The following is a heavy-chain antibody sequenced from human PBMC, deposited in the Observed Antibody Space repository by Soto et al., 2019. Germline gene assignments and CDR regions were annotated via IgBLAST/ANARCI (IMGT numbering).Heavy chain of an antibody. V-gene: IGHV4-59*01. CDR2: IFHSGNA. CDR3: ARAHAPTLPFDY. Sequence: SETLSLTCTVSGGSISSYYWSWIRQPPGKRLEWIGFIFHSGNAKYNPSLKSRVTISIDTSKSQFSLSLDSVTAADTAVYFCARAHAPTLPFDYWGLGTLVTVSS. CDR1: GGSISSYY. D-gene: IGHD2-15*01. J-gene: IGHJ4*01.